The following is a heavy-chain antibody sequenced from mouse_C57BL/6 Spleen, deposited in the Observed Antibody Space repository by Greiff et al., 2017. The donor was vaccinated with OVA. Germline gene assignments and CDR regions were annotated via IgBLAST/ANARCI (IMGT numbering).Heavy chain of an antibody. V-gene: IGHV1-69*01. CDR3: AICLDDGSPHWYGDV. J-gene: IGHJ1*03. D-gene: IGHD1-1*01. CDR1: GYTFTSYW. CDR2: IDPSDSYT. Sequence: VQLQQSGAELVLPGASVKLSCKASGYTFTSYWMHWVKQRPGQGLEWIGEIDPSDSYTNYNQKFKGKSTLTVDKSSSTAYMQLSSLTSDGSAVEYCAICLDDGSPHWYGDVWGTGTTVTGSS.